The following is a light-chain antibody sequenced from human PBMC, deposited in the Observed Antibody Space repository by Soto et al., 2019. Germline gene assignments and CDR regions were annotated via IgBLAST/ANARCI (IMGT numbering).Light chain of an antibody. CDR3: CSYVGRSDSYV. CDR1: SSDVGSNDL. CDR2: EVS. J-gene: IGLJ1*01. V-gene: IGLV2-23*02. Sequence: QSALSQPASVSGSPGQSITISCTGTSSDVGSNDLVTWYQQHPGKAPKLMIYEVSKRPSGISNRFSGSKSGNTASLTISGLQAEDEGDYYGCSYVGRSDSYVFGAGTKLTVL.